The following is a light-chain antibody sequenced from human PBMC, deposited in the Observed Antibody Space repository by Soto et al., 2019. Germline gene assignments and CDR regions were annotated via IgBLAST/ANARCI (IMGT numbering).Light chain of an antibody. V-gene: IGKV1-5*03. CDR1: QSISSW. CDR2: RAS. CDR3: QQYDRASWT. J-gene: IGKJ1*01. Sequence: DIQMTQSPSTLSASVGDRVIITCRASQSISSWLAWYQQKPGKAPDLLIHRASTLKTGIPSRFSGSGSGTEFTLTISNLQPDDFATYYCQQYDRASWTFGPGTKVEIK.